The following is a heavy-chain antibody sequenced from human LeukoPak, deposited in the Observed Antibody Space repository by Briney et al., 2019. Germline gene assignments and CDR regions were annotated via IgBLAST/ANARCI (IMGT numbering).Heavy chain of an antibody. J-gene: IGHJ4*02. Sequence: QPGGSLRLSCAASGFTFSSYAMSWVRQAPGKGLEWVSAISGSGGSTYYADSVKGRFTISRDNSKNTLYLQMNSLRAEDTAVYYCAKSGYYYDSSGNYYWGQGTLVTASS. CDR2: ISGSGGST. CDR3: AKSGYYYDSSGNYY. V-gene: IGHV3-23*01. D-gene: IGHD3-22*01. CDR1: GFTFSSYA.